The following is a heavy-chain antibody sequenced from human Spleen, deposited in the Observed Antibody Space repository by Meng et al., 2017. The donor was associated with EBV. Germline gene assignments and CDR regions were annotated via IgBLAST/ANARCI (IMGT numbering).Heavy chain of an antibody. J-gene: IGHJ4*02. CDR3: ARGSGRWTFDY. D-gene: IGHD1-26*01. CDR1: LFSFSDSY. V-gene: IGHV3-11*01. CDR2: ISNSGTTI. Sequence: HVELVQCVGALFAPGGCLTLPCSAYLFSFSDSYMTCIRQTPGKGREWISYISNSGTTIKYADSVNGRFTISRDNAKNSLFLQMNSLRADDTAVYYCARGSGRWTFDYWGQGTLVTVSS.